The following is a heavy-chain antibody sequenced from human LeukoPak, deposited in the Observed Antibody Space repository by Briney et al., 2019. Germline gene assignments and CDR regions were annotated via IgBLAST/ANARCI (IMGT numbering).Heavy chain of an antibody. CDR2: INPNNGGS. CDR1: GYTFTVYY. V-gene: IGHV1-2*02. Sequence: ASVKVSCKASGYTFTVYYMHWVRQAPGEGLEWMGWINPNNGGSYSTQNFQGRVTMTRDTSITTVYMELSSLISDDTAVYYCAREWEDGSGSYYTDAFDFWGQGTMVTVSS. CDR3: AREWEDGSGSYYTDAFDF. D-gene: IGHD3-10*01. J-gene: IGHJ3*01.